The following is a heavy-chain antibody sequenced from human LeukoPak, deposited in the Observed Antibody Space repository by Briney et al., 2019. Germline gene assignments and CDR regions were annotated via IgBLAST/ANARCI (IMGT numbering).Heavy chain of an antibody. CDR2: IYYSRST. D-gene: IGHD2-2*01. CDR3: ARLKCISTTCPSRYVMDV. V-gene: IGHV4-59*01. J-gene: IGHJ6*02. CDR1: GGSISSYY. Sequence: SETLSLTCSVSGGSISSYYWSWIRQPPGKGLENIGYIYYSRSTNYNPSLKSRVTISVDTSKDQFSLNLTSVTAADTAVYYCARLKCISTTCPSRYVMDVWGQGTTVTVSS.